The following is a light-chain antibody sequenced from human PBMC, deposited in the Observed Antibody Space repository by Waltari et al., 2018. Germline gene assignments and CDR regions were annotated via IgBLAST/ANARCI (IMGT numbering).Light chain of an antibody. CDR3: SSYTNSNTLV. V-gene: IGLV2-14*03. CDR1: SSDVGGYNF. CDR2: DVS. Sequence: QSALTQPASVSASPGQSITISCTGTSSDVGGYNFISWYQQHPGKAPKLMIYDVSNRPSGVSDRFSGSKSGNSASLTISGLQAEDEADYYCSSYTNSNTLVFGGGTNLTVL. J-gene: IGLJ2*01.